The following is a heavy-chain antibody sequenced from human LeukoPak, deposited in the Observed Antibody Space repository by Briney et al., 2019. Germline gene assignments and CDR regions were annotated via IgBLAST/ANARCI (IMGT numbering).Heavy chain of an antibody. V-gene: IGHV3-15*01. CDR2: IKSKTDGGTT. Sequence: PGGSLRLSCAASGFTFSNAWMSWVRQAPGKGLEWVGRIKSKTDGGTTDYAAPVKGRFTISRDDSKNTLYLQMNSLKTEDTAVYYCTATWEPFNYPPGFDYWGQGTLVTVSS. J-gene: IGHJ4*02. D-gene: IGHD1-14*01. CDR1: GFTFSNAW. CDR3: TATWEPFNYPPGFDY.